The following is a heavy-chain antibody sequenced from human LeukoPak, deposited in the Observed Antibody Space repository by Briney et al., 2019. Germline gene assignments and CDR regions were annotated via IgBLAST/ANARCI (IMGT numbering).Heavy chain of an antibody. Sequence: GGSLRLSCAASGFTFSSYDMHWVRQATGKGLEWVSAIGTAGDTDYPGSVKGRFTISRENAKNSLYLQMNSLRAEDTAVYYCARGQVYCSGGSCQIASADNWFDPWGQGTLVTVSS. CDR1: GFTFSSYD. J-gene: IGHJ5*02. CDR3: ARGQVYCSGGSCQIASADNWFDP. D-gene: IGHD2-15*01. V-gene: IGHV3-13*01. CDR2: IGTAGDT.